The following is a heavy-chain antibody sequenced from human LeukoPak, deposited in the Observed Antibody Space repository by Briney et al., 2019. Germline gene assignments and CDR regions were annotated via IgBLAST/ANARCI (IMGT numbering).Heavy chain of an antibody. J-gene: IGHJ4*02. Sequence: GGSLRLSCAASGFTFDDYAMHWARQAPGKGLEWVSGISWNSGSIGYADSVKGRFTISRDNAKNSLYLQMNSLRAEDTALYYCAKGGYYDILTGYYSSSYFDYWGQGTLVTVSS. CDR2: ISWNSGSI. CDR1: GFTFDDYA. D-gene: IGHD3-9*01. V-gene: IGHV3-9*01. CDR3: AKGGYYDILTGYYSSSYFDY.